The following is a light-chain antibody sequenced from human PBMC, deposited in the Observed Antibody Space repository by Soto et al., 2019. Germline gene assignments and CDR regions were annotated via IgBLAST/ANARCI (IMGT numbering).Light chain of an antibody. CDR3: SLYTTSSTTSYV. CDR1: SFDVDDYNS. V-gene: IGLV2-14*01. J-gene: IGLJ1*01. Sequence: QSALTQPASVSGSPGQSITISCTGTSFDVDDYNSVSWYQQPPGKAPKLIIYEVNNRPSGVSNRFSGSNSDNTASLTISGLQAEDEADYYCSLYTTSSTTSYVFGTGTKVTVL. CDR2: EVN.